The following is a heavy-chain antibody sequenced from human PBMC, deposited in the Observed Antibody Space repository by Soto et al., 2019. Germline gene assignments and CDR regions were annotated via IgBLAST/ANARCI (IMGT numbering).Heavy chain of an antibody. CDR1: GFTFSSYA. Sequence: EVQLLESGGGLVQPGGSLRLSCAASGFTFSSYAMSWVRQAPGKGLEWVSAISSSGGHTYSADSVKGRFTISRDNSKSTVYLQMNSLRDEDTALYYCVKESAYTGCGDYWGQGTLVSVSS. CDR3: VKESAYTGCGDY. V-gene: IGHV3-23*01. D-gene: IGHD2-21*01. J-gene: IGHJ4*02. CDR2: ISSSGGHT.